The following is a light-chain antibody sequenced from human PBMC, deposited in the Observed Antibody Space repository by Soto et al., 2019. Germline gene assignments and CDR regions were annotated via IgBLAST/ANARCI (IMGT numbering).Light chain of an antibody. J-gene: IGKJ2*01. V-gene: IGKV1-5*03. CDR3: QQYNTYSPYT. Sequence: DIQMTQSPSTLSASVGVRVTITCRASQSISNWLAWYQQKPGKAPKLLIYKASSLESGVPSRFSGSGYGTEFTLTISSLQPDDFATYYCQQYNTYSPYTFGQGTKLEIK. CDR2: KAS. CDR1: QSISNW.